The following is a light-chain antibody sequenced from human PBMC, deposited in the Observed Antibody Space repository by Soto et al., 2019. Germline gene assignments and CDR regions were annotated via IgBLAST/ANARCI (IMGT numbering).Light chain of an antibody. CDR3: SSYTSSSPWV. J-gene: IGLJ3*02. CDR2: DVS. Sequence: QSALTQPASVSGSPGQSITISCTGTSNDVGGYNYVSWYQQHPGKAPKLMIYDVSNRPSGVSNRFSGSKSGNTASLTISGXXXXXEADYYCSSYTSSSPWVFGGGTKLTVL. CDR1: SNDVGGYNY. V-gene: IGLV2-14*01.